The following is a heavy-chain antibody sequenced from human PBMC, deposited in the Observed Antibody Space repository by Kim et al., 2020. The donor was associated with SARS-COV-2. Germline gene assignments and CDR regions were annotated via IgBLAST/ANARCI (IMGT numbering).Heavy chain of an antibody. CDR1: GDSLSSNSAA. V-gene: IGHV6-1*01. J-gene: IGHJ6*02. CDR2: TYYRSKWYN. D-gene: IGHD6-13*01. CDR3: ARDRGYMTLYYYYGMDV. Sequence: SQTLSLTCAISGDSLSSNSAAWNWIRQSPSRGLEWLGRTYYRSKWYNDYAVSVKSRITINPDTSKHQFSLQLNSVTPEDTAVYYCARDRGYMTLYYYYGMDVWGQGTTVTVSS.